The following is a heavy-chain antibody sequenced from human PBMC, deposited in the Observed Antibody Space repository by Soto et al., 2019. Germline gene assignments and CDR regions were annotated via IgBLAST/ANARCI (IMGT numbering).Heavy chain of an antibody. CDR2: INHSGST. CDR1: GGSFSGYY. J-gene: IGHJ3*02. CDR3: ARYPRLGHYYDSSGHSRGAFDI. Sequence: ETLSLTCAVYGGSFSGYYWSWIRQPPGKGLEWIGEINHSGSTNYNPSLKSRVTISVDTSKNQFSLKLSSVTAADTAMYYCARYPRLGHYYDSSGHSRGAFDIWGQGTMVTVSS. D-gene: IGHD3-22*01. V-gene: IGHV4-34*01.